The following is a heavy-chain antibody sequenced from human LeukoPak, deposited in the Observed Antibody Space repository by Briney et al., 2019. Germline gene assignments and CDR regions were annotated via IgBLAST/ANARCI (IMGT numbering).Heavy chain of an antibody. V-gene: IGHV1-46*03. CDR3: VRVGSVAGSDYLDY. Sequence: ASVKVSCKTSGYTFTKYLIHWVRQAPGQGLEWMGTINPQGDITNYAQRFQGRITLTEDTSTSTVYMELSSLTSEDTAVYYCVRVGSVAGSDYLDYWGQGTLVTVSS. CDR2: INPQGDIT. D-gene: IGHD6-19*01. CDR1: GYTFTKYL. J-gene: IGHJ4*02.